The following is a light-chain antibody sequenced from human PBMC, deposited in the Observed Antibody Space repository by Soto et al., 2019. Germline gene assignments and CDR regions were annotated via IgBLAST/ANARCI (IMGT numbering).Light chain of an antibody. V-gene: IGKV3-11*01. J-gene: IGKJ4*01. CDR1: QRISSD. Sequence: EIVLTQSPATLSLSPGERDTLSCRASQRISSDLAWYQQKPGQAPWLLIYDASYRATGVPARFSGSGSGTDFSLTISSLEPEDFAVYYCQHRYTWPLTFGGGTKVEIK. CDR2: DAS. CDR3: QHRYTWPLT.